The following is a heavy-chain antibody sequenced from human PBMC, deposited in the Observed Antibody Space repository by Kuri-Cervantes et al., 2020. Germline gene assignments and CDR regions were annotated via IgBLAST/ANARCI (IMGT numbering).Heavy chain of an antibody. Sequence: GGSLRLSCAASGFTFSSYWMHWVRQAPGKGLEWVSSISSSSDYIYYADSLKGRFTISRDNAKNSLYLQMNSLRAEDTAVYYCARLVPSTNIDYWGQGTLVTVSS. V-gene: IGHV3-21*01. D-gene: IGHD5-24*01. CDR1: GFTFSSYW. J-gene: IGHJ4*02. CDR3: ARLVPSTNIDY. CDR2: ISSSSDYI.